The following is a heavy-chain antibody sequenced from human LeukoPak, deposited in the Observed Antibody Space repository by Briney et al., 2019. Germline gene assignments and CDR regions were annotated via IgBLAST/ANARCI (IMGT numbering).Heavy chain of an antibody. CDR3: ARDHSSSWYPIDC. Sequence: GGSLRLSCAASGFTFSSYSMNWVRQAPGKGLEWVSSISSSSSYIYYADSVKGRFTISRDNAKNSLYLQMNSLRAEDTAVYYCARDHSSSWYPIDCWGQGTLVTVSS. CDR2: ISSSSSYI. V-gene: IGHV3-21*01. D-gene: IGHD6-13*01. CDR1: GFTFSSYS. J-gene: IGHJ4*02.